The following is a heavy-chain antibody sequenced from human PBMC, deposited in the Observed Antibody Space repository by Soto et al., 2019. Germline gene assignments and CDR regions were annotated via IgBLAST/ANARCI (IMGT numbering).Heavy chain of an antibody. D-gene: IGHD5-12*01. CDR3: ARDDIVATTGVAEQLGAYYSGMDV. J-gene: IGHJ6*02. Sequence: SSVKVSCKDSGYTFTSYDINWVRQATGQGLEWMGWMNPNSGNTGYAQKFQGRGTMTRNTSISTAYMELSSLRSEGTAVYYCARDDIVATTGVAEQLGAYYSGMDVWGQGTTVTVSS. CDR2: MNPNSGNT. CDR1: GYTFTSYD. V-gene: IGHV1-8*01.